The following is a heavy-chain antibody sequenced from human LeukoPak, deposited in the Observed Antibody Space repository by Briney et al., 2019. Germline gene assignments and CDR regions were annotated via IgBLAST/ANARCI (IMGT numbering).Heavy chain of an antibody. D-gene: IGHD4-17*01. Sequence: GRSLRLSCAASGFTFSSYGMHWVRQAPGKGLEWVAVISYDGSNKYYADSVKGRFTISRDNSKNTLYLQMNSLRAEDTAVYYCAKDRPLGVTTVTTDHPGPFDYWGQGTLVTVSS. CDR1: GFTFSSYG. J-gene: IGHJ4*02. CDR3: AKDRPLGVTTVTTDHPGPFDY. CDR2: ISYDGSNK. V-gene: IGHV3-30*18.